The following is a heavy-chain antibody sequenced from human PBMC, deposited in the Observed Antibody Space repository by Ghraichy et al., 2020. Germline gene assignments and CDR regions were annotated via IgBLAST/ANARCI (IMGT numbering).Heavy chain of an antibody. CDR2: ISGSGGRT. CDR3: ARGHFSTTWVFDS. V-gene: IGHV3-23*01. Sequence: GGSLRLSCEASGFTFSSYAMSWVRQAPVKGLEWVSDISGSGGRTYYADSVKGRFTISRDNSKNTLFLQMNSLRAEDTAVYYCARGHFSTTWVFDSWGQGTLVTVSS. J-gene: IGHJ4*02. CDR1: GFTFSSYA. D-gene: IGHD6-13*01.